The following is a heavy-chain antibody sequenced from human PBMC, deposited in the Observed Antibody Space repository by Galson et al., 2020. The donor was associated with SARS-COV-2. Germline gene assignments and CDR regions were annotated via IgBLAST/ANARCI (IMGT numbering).Heavy chain of an antibody. CDR2: IFSGGIA. D-gene: IGHD2-21*01. V-gene: IGHV4-30-4*08. CDR3: ARGGWGGDFIDY. CDR1: GGSISSGAYQ. Sequence: SETLSLTCSVSGGSISSGAYQWCWIRQPPGKGLEWIGYIFSGGIAYYNPSLKSRITISVDTSKNRFSLNLNSVPAADTAVYFCARGGWGGDFIDYWGQGALVTVFS. J-gene: IGHJ4*02.